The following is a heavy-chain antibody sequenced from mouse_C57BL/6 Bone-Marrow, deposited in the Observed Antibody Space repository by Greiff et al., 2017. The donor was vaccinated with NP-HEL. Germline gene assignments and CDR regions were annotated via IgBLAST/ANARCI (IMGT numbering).Heavy chain of an antibody. CDR2: IYPRDGST. V-gene: IGHV1-85*01. J-gene: IGHJ3*01. Sequence: QVHVKQSGPELVKPGASVKLSCKASGYTFTSYDINWVKQRPGQGLEWIGWIYPRDGSTKYNEKFKGKATLTVDTSSSTAYMELHSLTSEDSAVYFCARKGGLLWLRRGFAYWGQGTLVTVSA. CDR3: ARKGGLLWLRRGFAY. CDR1: GYTFTSYD. D-gene: IGHD2-2*01.